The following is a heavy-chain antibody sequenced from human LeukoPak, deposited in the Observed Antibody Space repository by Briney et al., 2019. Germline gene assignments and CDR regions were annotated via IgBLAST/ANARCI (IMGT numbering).Heavy chain of an antibody. V-gene: IGHV1-18*04. CDR1: GYTFTSYG. Sequence: RASVKVSCKASGYTFTSYGFSWVRQAPGQGLEWMGWISAYNGNTNYAQKLQGRVTMTTDTSTSTAYMELRSLRSDDTAVYYCARDQGIGAVYRFDYWGQGTLVTVSS. D-gene: IGHD6-13*01. CDR2: ISAYNGNT. CDR3: ARDQGIGAVYRFDY. J-gene: IGHJ4*02.